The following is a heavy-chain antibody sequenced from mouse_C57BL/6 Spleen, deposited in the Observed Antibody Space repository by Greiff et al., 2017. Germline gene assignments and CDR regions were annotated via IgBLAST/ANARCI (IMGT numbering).Heavy chain of an antibody. CDR1: GYTFTDYY. Sequence: VHVKQSGPELVKPGASVKISCKASGYTFTDYYMNWVKQSHGKSLEWIGDINPNNGGTSYNQKFKGKATLTVDKSSSTAYMELRSLTSEDSAVYYCARYDGYYGLFFAYWGQGTLVTVSA. D-gene: IGHD2-3*01. V-gene: IGHV1-26*01. CDR2: INPNNGGT. J-gene: IGHJ3*01. CDR3: ARYDGYYGLFFAY.